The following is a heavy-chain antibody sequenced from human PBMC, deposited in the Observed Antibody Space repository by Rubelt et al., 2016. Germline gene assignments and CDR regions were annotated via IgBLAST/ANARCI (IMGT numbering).Heavy chain of an antibody. CDR2: IYYSGST. V-gene: IGHV4-34*03. J-gene: IGHJ3*02. CDR3: ASPLESRSDLGDTFDI. Sequence: QVQLQQWGAGLLKPSETLSLTCAFYGGSFSGYYWGWIRQPPGKGLEWIGSIYYSGSTDYNPSLKSRVSISVDTAKNQFPLNVTPWTAADTAVYYVASPLESRSDLGDTFDIWGQGTMVTVSS. CDR1: GGSFSGYY. D-gene: IGHD2-15*01.